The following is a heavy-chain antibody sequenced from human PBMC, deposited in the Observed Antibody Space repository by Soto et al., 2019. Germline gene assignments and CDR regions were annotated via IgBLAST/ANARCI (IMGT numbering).Heavy chain of an antibody. CDR3: ASLGGGITIFGEVAAFDI. CDR2: IWYDGSNK. CDR1: GFTFSSYG. D-gene: IGHD3-3*01. V-gene: IGHV3-33*01. J-gene: IGHJ3*02. Sequence: GGSLRLSCAASGFTFSSYGMHWVRQAPGKGLEWVAVIWYDGSNKYYADSVKGRFTISRDNSKNTLYLQMNSLRAEDTAVYYCASLGGGITIFGEVAAFDIWGQGTMVTVSS.